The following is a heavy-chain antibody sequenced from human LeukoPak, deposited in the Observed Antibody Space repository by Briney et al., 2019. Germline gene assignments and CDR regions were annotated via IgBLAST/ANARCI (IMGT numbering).Heavy chain of an antibody. CDR2: LTGGGCIT. CDR3: ARGTYCTAGGCYSTFDS. CDR1: GFTFSTYA. Sequence: RPGGSLRLSGAASGFTFSTYAMTWLGQAPGKEREGVSALTGGGCITYYADSVRGRFTISRDNPKNTLYLQMTSLRVEDTAVYFCARGTYCTAGGCYSTFDSWGQGTLVTVSS. V-gene: IGHV3-23*01. J-gene: IGHJ4*02. D-gene: IGHD2-15*01.